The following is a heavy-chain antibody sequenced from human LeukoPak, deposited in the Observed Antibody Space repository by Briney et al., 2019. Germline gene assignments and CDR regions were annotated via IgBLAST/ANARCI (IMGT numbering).Heavy chain of an antibody. D-gene: IGHD6-6*01. CDR2: IYYSGST. CDR1: GGSISSSSYY. Sequence: PSETLSLTCTVSGGSISSSSYYWGWIRQPPGKGLEWIGSIYYSGSTYYNPSLKRRVTISVDTSKNQFSLKLSSVTAADTAVYYCAGIRIAARPESYYYYYYMDVWGKGTTVTVSS. CDR3: AGIRIAARPESYYYYYYMDV. V-gene: IGHV4-39*07. J-gene: IGHJ6*03.